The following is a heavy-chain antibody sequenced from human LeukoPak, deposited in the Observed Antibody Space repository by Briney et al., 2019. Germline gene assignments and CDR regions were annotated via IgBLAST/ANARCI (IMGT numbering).Heavy chain of an antibody. CDR1: GGSISSSGYY. CDR3: ATRSYYYDSSGYE. V-gene: IGHV4-39*01. J-gene: IGHJ4*02. CDR2: IYYSGST. Sequence: SETLSLTCTVSGGSISSSGYYWGWIRQPPGKGLEWIGSIYYSGSTYYNPSLRSRVTISVDTSKNQFSLKLSSVTAADTAVYYCATRSYYYDSSGYEWGQGTLVTVFS. D-gene: IGHD3-22*01.